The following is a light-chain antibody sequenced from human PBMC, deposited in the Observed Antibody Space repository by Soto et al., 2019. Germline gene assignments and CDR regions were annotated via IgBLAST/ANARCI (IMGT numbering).Light chain of an antibody. J-gene: IGKJ4*01. Sequence: EIVLTQSPATLSLSPGERATLSCRASQSVNRYLAWYQQKPGQAPRLLMYDTSFRATGIPARFSGSGSGTDFSLTISSLEPADVAIYYCQQRSNWPLTFGGGTKVEIK. CDR3: QQRSNWPLT. CDR2: DTS. V-gene: IGKV3-11*01. CDR1: QSVNRY.